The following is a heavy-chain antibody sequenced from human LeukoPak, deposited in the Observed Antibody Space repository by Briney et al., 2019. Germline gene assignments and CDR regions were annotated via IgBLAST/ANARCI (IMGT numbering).Heavy chain of an antibody. D-gene: IGHD1-26*01. CDR1: GYTFTGYY. Sequence: SVKVSCKASGYTFTGYYMHWVRQAPGQGLAWMGRINPNSGGTNYAQKFQGRVNMTRDTSISTAYLELSRLRSDDTAVYYCARSSIVGATTGFDYWGQGTLVTVSS. CDR3: ARSSIVGATTGFDY. CDR2: INPNSGGT. J-gene: IGHJ4*02. V-gene: IGHV1-2*06.